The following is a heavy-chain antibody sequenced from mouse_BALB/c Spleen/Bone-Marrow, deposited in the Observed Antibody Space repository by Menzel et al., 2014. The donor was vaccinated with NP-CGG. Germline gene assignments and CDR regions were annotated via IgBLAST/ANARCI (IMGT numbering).Heavy chain of an antibody. J-gene: IGHJ2*01. CDR3: ARTATVVSHFDY. D-gene: IGHD1-1*01. CDR2: ISYSGST. Sequence: EVKLVESGPGLVKPSQSLSLTCTVTGYSITSDYAWNWIRQFPGNKLEWMGYISYSGSTSYNPSLKSRISITLDTSKNQFFLQLNSVTTEDTATYYCARTATVVSHFDYWGQGTTLTVSS. CDR1: GYSITSDYA. V-gene: IGHV3-2*02.